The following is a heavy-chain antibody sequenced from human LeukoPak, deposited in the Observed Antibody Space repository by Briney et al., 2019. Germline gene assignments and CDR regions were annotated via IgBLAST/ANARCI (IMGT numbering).Heavy chain of an antibody. Sequence: GRSLRLSCAASGFTFSSYGMHWVRQAPGKGLEWVAVIWYDGSNKYCADSVKGRFTISRDNSKNTLYLQMNSLRAEDTAVYYCARERYRHYYGMDVWGQGTTVTVSS. D-gene: IGHD3-9*01. J-gene: IGHJ6*02. CDR3: ARERYRHYYGMDV. CDR1: GFTFSSYG. V-gene: IGHV3-33*01. CDR2: IWYDGSNK.